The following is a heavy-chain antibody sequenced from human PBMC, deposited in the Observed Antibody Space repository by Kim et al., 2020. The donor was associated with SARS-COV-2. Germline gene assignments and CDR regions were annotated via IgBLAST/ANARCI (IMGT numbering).Heavy chain of an antibody. CDR2: IWYDGSNK. CDR3: AKVRYYGSGSYYTFDY. Sequence: GGSLRLSCAASGFTFSSYGMHWVRQAPGKGLEWVAVIWYDGSNKYYADSVKGRFTISRDNSKNTLYLQMNSLRAEDTAVYYCAKVRYYGSGSYYTFDYWGQGTLVTVSS. CDR1: GFTFSSYG. J-gene: IGHJ4*02. D-gene: IGHD3-10*01. V-gene: IGHV3-33*06.